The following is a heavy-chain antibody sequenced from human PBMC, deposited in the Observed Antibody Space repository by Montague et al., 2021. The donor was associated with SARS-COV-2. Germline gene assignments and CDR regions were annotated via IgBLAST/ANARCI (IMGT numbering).Heavy chain of an antibody. V-gene: IGHV4-31*03. Sequence: TLSLTCTVSGGSISSGGYYWSWIRQHPGKGLEWIGYIYYSGSTNYNPSLKSRVTISVDRSKNQFSLKLSSVTDADTAVYYCARVNTVRVYWFDPWGQGTLVTVSS. CDR1: GGSISSGGYY. CDR2: IYYSGST. CDR3: ARVNTVRVYWFDP. J-gene: IGHJ5*02. D-gene: IGHD3-22*01.